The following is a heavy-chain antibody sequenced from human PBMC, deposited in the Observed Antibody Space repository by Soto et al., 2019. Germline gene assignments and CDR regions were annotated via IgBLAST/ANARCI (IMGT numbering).Heavy chain of an antibody. V-gene: IGHV1-3*01. CDR3: ARGIATGQLDP. Sequence: QVQLVQSGAEVKKPGASVKISCRASGYTSTRYPRNWVRQAPGQRLEWMGWINPDNGNTKSSQKFQDRVIITRDTSASTAYMDLSSLRSEDTAVYYCARGIATGQLDPWGQGTLVTVSS. D-gene: IGHD2-15*01. J-gene: IGHJ5*02. CDR1: GYTSTRYP. CDR2: INPDNGNT.